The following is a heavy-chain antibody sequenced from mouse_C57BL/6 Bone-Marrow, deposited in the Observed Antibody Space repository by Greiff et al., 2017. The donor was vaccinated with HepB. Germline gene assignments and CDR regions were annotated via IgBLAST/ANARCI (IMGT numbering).Heavy chain of an antibody. CDR1: GFTFSSYG. D-gene: IGHD2-3*01. CDR2: ISSGGSYT. V-gene: IGHV5-6*01. Sequence: EVQRVESGGDLVKPGGSLKLSCAASGFTFSSYGMSWVRQTPDKRLEWVATISSGGSYTYYPDSVKGRFTISRDNAKNTLYLQMSSLKSEDTAMYYCARHGFYDGYPLSCFAYWGQGTLVTVSA. J-gene: IGHJ3*01. CDR3: ARHGFYDGYPLSCFAY.